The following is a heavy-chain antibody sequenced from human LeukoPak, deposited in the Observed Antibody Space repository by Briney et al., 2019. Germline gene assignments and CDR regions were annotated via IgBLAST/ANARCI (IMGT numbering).Heavy chain of an antibody. V-gene: IGHV3-23*01. J-gene: IGHJ6*03. CDR2: ISGTGLTT. CDR1: GFTFSSYA. D-gene: IGHD4-11*01. CDR3: AKAGYSDYPYYYYYMDV. Sequence: PGGSLRLSCAASGFTFSSYAMNWVRQAPGKGLEWVSAISGTGLTTYYAGSVKGRFTISRDNYKNTLYLQMSSLRAEDTAVYYCAKAGYSDYPYYYYYMDVWGKETTVTVSS.